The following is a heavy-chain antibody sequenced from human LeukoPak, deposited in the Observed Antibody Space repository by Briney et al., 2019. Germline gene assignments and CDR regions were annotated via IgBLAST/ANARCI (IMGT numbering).Heavy chain of an antibody. CDR2: ISSSGSTI. V-gene: IGHV3-48*03. J-gene: IGHJ6*04. CDR1: GFTFSSYE. D-gene: IGHD3-10*02. Sequence: GSLRLSCATSGFTFSSYEMNWVRQAPGKGLEWVSYISSSGSTIYYADSVKGRFTISRDNAKNSLYLQMNSLRAEDTAVYYCAELGITMIGGVWGKGTTVTISS. CDR3: AELGITMIGGV.